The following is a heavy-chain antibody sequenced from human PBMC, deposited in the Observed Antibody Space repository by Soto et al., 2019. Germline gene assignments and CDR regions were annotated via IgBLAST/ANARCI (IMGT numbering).Heavy chain of an antibody. Sequence: GESLKISRKGSGYSFTSYWIGWVRQMPGKGLKWMGIIYPGDSDTRYSPSFQGQVTISADKSISTAYLQWSSLKASDTAMYYCARLGYYDSSGYYPHGAFDIWGQGTMVTVSS. J-gene: IGHJ3*02. CDR2: IYPGDSDT. D-gene: IGHD3-22*01. V-gene: IGHV5-51*01. CDR1: GYSFTSYW. CDR3: ARLGYYDSSGYYPHGAFDI.